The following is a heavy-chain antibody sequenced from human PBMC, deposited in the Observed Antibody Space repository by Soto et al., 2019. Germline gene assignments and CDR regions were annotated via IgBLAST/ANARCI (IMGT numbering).Heavy chain of an antibody. V-gene: IGHV4-34*01. D-gene: IGHD2-2*01. CDR3: AGIVVVPAATYYYGMDV. CDR2: INHSGST. J-gene: IGHJ6*02. CDR1: GGSFSGYY. Sequence: SETLSLTCAVYGGSFSGYYWSWIRQPPGKGLEWIGEINHSGSTNYNPSLKSRVTISVDTSKNQFSLKLSSVTAADTAVYYCAGIVVVPAATYYYGMDVWGQGTKVTVSS.